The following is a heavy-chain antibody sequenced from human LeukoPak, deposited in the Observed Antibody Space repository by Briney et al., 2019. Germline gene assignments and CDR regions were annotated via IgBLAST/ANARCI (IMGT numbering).Heavy chain of an antibody. CDR2: IYYSGST. V-gene: IGHV4-59*12. Sequence: SETLSLTCTVSGGSISSYYWSWIRQPPGKGLEWIGYIYYSGSTNYNPSLKSRVTISVDTSKNQFSLKLSSVTAADTAVYYCARSRRNYDFWSGYIDAFDIWGQGTMVTVSS. J-gene: IGHJ3*02. D-gene: IGHD3-3*01. CDR1: GGSISSYY. CDR3: ARSRRNYDFWSGYIDAFDI.